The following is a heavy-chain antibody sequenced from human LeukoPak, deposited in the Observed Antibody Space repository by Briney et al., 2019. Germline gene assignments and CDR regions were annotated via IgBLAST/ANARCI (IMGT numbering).Heavy chain of an antibody. V-gene: IGHV3-7*03. CDR2: IKQDGSEK. CDR1: GFTFSTYW. CDR3: ARMPGGSFPA. D-gene: IGHD2-15*01. Sequence: QTGGSLRLSCAVSGFTFSTYWMSWVRQAPGKGLEWVANIKQDGSEKYYVDSVEGRFTISRDNAKSSLYLQMNSLRSDDTAVYYCARMPGGSFPAWGQGTLVTVSS. J-gene: IGHJ5*02.